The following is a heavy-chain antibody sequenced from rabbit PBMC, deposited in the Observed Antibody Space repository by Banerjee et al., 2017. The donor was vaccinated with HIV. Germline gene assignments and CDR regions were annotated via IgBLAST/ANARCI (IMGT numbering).Heavy chain of an antibody. CDR1: GLDFSSGYD. J-gene: IGHJ4*01. V-gene: IGHV1S40*01. CDR2: INTRSDYT. CDR3: ARDGSGWGANFNL. Sequence: QSLEESGGDLVKPGASLTLTCSASGLDFSSGYDMCWVRQAPGKGLEWIGCINTRSDYTYYASWAKGRFTISKTSSTTVTLQMTSLTAADTATYFCARDGSGWGANFNLWGPGTLVTVS. D-gene: IGHD4-1*01.